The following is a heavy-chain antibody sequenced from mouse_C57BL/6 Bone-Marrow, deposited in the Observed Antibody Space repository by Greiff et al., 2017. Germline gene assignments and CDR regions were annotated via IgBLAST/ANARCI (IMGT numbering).Heavy chain of an antibody. Sequence: VQLQQPGAELVKPGASVKMSCKASGYTFTSYCITWVKQRPGRGLEWIGRIDPNSGGTKYNEKFKSKATLTVDKPSSTAYMELSSLTSEDSAVYYCARESITRDYFDDWGQGTTLTVSS. CDR2: IDPNSGGT. D-gene: IGHD2-4*01. CDR1: GYTFTSYC. CDR3: ARESITRDYFDD. V-gene: IGHV1-72*01. J-gene: IGHJ2*01.